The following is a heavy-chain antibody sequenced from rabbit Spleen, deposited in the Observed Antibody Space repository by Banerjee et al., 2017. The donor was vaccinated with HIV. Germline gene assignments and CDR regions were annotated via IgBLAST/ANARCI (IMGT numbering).Heavy chain of an antibody. V-gene: IGHV1S40*01. CDR3: ARNYVNVFDP. CDR2: IDPVFGIT. J-gene: IGHJ2*01. CDR1: GFSFRRYY. Sequence: ASGFSFRRYYMCWVRQAPGKGLEWIGYIDPVFGITYYANWVNGRFTISKISSTTVTLQMTSLTAADTATYFCARNYVNVFDPWGPGTLVTVS. D-gene: IGHD1-1*01.